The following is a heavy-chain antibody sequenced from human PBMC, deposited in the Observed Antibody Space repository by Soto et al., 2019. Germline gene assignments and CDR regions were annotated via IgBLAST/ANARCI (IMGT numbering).Heavy chain of an antibody. D-gene: IGHD2-15*01. Sequence: QVQLQESGPELVKPSETLSLTCAVSGDSIITNHWWSWVRQSPAKGLEWIGEIYHSGSTNYNPSLESRVTISVDKSQNLFSLQLTSVTAADTAVYYCASARWDFWGQGILVTVSS. V-gene: IGHV4-4*02. CDR1: GDSIITNHW. CDR3: ASARWDF. CDR2: IYHSGST. J-gene: IGHJ4*02.